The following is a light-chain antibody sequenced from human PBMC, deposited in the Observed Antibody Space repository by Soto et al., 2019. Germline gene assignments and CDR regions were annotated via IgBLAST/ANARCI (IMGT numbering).Light chain of an antibody. Sequence: EIVLTHSPGTLSLSPGERATLSCRASQSVTGSYLAWYQQRPGQAPRLLMYGASSRATGIPDRFSGSGSGTDFTLTISRLEPEDFAVYYCQQYGSSPRTFGGGTKVEIK. CDR2: GAS. V-gene: IGKV3-20*01. J-gene: IGKJ4*01. CDR3: QQYGSSPRT. CDR1: QSVTGSY.